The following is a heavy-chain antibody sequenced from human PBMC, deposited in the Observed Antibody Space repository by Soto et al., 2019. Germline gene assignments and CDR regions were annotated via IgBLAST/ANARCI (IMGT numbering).Heavy chain of an antibody. V-gene: IGHV3-13*01. CDR2: IGTAGDT. CDR1: GFTFSSYD. Sequence: PVGSLRLSCAASGFTFSSYDMHWVRQATGKGLEWVSAIGTAGDTYYPGSVKGRFTISRENAKNSLYLQMNSLRAGDTAVYYCARAVWGGSSVAARPAYYYYYGMDVWGQGTTVTVS. CDR3: ARAVWGGSSVAARPAYYYYYGMDV. J-gene: IGHJ6*02. D-gene: IGHD6-6*01.